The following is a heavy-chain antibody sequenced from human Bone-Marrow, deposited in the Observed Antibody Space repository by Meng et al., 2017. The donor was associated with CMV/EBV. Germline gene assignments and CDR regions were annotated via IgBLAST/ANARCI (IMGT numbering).Heavy chain of an antibody. J-gene: IGHJ4*02. Sequence: GSLKISCAASGLTFTNYAMNWVRQAPGKGLEWVSSISGRGGTTYYSDSVKGRFTISRDNSKNTLHLQMDSLRAEDTAVYYCAKYQTKSAMILVHMDSWGQGTLVTVSS. CDR3: AKYQTKSAMILVHMDS. CDR2: ISGRGGTT. CDR1: GLTFTNYA. V-gene: IGHV3-23*01. D-gene: IGHD3-22*01.